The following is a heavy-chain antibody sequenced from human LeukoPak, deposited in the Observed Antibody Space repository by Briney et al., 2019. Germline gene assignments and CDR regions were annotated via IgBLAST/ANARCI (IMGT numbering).Heavy chain of an antibody. Sequence: GASVKVSCKASGYTFTGYYMHWVRQAPGQGLEWMGWINPNSGGTNYAQKFQGRVTMTRDTSISTAYMELSRLRSDDTAVYYCARGRSSERMATSVPAWPPGDYWGQGTLVTLSS. CDR2: INPNSGGT. CDR3: ARGRSSERMATSVPAWPPGDY. V-gene: IGHV1-2*02. D-gene: IGHD5-24*01. J-gene: IGHJ4*02. CDR1: GYTFTGYY.